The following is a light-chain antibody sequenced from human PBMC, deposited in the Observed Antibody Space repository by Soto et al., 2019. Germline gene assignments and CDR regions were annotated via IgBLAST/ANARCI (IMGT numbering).Light chain of an antibody. CDR2: DAS. V-gene: IGKV3-11*01. Sequence: EIVLTQSPATLSLSPGERATLSCRASQSVSTYLAWYQQRPGQPPRLLIYDASSRATGIPARFSGSGSGTDFTLTISSLATEDFAVYYCQQRSNWPLVTFAPGTRLDV. CDR3: QQRSNWPLVT. J-gene: IGKJ3*01. CDR1: QSVSTY.